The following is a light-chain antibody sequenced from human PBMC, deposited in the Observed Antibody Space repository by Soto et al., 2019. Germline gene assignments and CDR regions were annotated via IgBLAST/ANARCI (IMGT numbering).Light chain of an antibody. CDR1: QSVSSN. CDR3: QPYNNWPYT. J-gene: IGKJ2*01. V-gene: IGKV3-15*01. CDR2: GAS. Sequence: EIVMTQSPATLSVSPGERATLSCRASQSVSSNLAWYQQKPGQAPRLLIYGASTRATGIPARFSGSGSGTAFTLTISILQSEDFAVYSWQPYNNWPYTFSQGTKLEI.